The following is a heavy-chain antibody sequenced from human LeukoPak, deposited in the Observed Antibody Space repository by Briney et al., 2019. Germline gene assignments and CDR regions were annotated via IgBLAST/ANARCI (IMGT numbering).Heavy chain of an antibody. CDR2: IYYSGST. CDR1: GGSISSYY. J-gene: IGHJ6*02. D-gene: IGHD6-13*01. V-gene: IGHV4-59*01. CDR3: ARDVLTAAAGTEYYLYYYGMDV. Sequence: SETLSLTCTVSGGSISSYYWSWIRQPPGKGLEWIGNIYYSGSTNYNPSLRSRVTISVDTSKNQFSLKLSSVTAADTAVYYCARDVLTAAAGTEYYLYYYGMDVWGQGTTATVSS.